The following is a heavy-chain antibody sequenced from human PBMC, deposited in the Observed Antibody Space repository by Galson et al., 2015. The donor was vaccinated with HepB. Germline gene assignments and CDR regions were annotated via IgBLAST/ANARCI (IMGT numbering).Heavy chain of an antibody. J-gene: IGHJ4*02. D-gene: IGHD3-22*01. CDR1: GFTFSSYG. V-gene: IGHV3-30*18. CDR3: AKEGGTYYYDGSGPYYFDY. CDR2: ISYDGRNK. Sequence: SPRLSCAASGFTFSSYGMHWVRQAPGKGLEWVTIISYDGRNKYYADSVKGRFIISRDNSKNTLYLQMNSLRAEDTAVYYCAKEGGTYYYDGSGPYYFDYWGQGTLVTVSS.